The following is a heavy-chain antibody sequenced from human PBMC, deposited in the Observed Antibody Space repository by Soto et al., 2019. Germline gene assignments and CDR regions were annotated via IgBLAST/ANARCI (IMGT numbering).Heavy chain of an antibody. Sequence: SVKVSCKASGGTFSSYAISWVRQAPGQGLEWMGGIIPIFGTANYAQKFQGRFTISRDNSKNTLYVQMNSLRAEDTAVYYCAKDRGAYSSSPNYYGMDVWGQGTTVTVSS. CDR1: GGTFSSYA. V-gene: IGHV1-69*05. D-gene: IGHD6-6*01. J-gene: IGHJ6*02. CDR3: AKDRGAYSSSPNYYGMDV. CDR2: IIPIFGTA.